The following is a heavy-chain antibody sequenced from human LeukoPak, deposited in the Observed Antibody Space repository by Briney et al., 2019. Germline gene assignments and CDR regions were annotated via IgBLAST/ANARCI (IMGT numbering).Heavy chain of an antibody. CDR2: IKKDGSEK. CDR1: GFTFSSYW. D-gene: IGHD6-19*01. J-gene: IGHJ4*02. CDR3: ARWLYNSGWAIDY. V-gene: IGHV3-7*01. Sequence: GGSLRLSCAASGFTFSSYWMSWVRQAPGKGLEWVANIKKDGSEKYYVDSVKGRFTISRDSAKNSLFLQMNSLRADDTAVYFCARWLYNSGWAIDYWGQGTLVTVSS.